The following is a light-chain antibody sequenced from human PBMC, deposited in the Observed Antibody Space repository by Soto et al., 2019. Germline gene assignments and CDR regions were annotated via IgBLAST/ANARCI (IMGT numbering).Light chain of an antibody. V-gene: IGKV3-11*01. CDR1: QSVRSY. Sequence: IVLTQSPATLSLSPGERATLPCRASQSVRSYLAWYQHKHGQAPRLLIYDASNRATGIPARFSGSGSGTDFTLTISSLEPEDFAVYYCQQRSNWPLTFGGGTRLEIK. CDR3: QQRSNWPLT. J-gene: IGKJ5*01. CDR2: DAS.